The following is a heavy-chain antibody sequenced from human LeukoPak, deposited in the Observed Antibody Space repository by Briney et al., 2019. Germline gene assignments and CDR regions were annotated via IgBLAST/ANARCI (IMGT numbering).Heavy chain of an antibody. CDR3: AKSIAAAGWHYFDY. Sequence: GRSLRLSCAASGFTFSSYGMHWVRQAPGKGLEWVAVISYDGSNKYYADSMKGRFTISRDNSKNTLYLQMNSLRAEDTAVYYCAKSIAAAGWHYFDYWGQGTLVTVSS. D-gene: IGHD6-13*01. CDR1: GFTFSSYG. V-gene: IGHV3-30*18. J-gene: IGHJ4*02. CDR2: ISYDGSNK.